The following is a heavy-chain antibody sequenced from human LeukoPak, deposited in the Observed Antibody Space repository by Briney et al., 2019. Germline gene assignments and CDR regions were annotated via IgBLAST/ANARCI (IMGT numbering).Heavy chain of an antibody. CDR3: ARDLIIAVAGTPGY. Sequence: ASVKVSCKASGYTFTSYGISWVRQAPGQGLEWMGWISAYNGNTNYAQKLQGRVTMTTDTSTSTAYMELSSLRSEDTAVYYCARDLIIAVAGTPGYWGQGTLVTVSS. CDR2: ISAYNGNT. CDR1: GYTFTSYG. V-gene: IGHV1-18*01. J-gene: IGHJ4*02. D-gene: IGHD6-19*01.